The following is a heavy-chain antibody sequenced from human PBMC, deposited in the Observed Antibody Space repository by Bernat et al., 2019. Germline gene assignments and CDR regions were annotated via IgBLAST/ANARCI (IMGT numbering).Heavy chain of an antibody. CDR2: IIPILGIA. V-gene: IGHV1-69*04. Sequence: QVQLVQSGAEVKKPGSSVKVSCKASGGTFSSYAISWVRQAPGQGLEWMGRIIPILGIANYAQKFRGRVTITADKSTSTAYMERSSLRSEDTAVYYWARERVVEQTPVKNYEYGMDVWGQGTTVTVSS. CDR1: GGTFSSYA. D-gene: IGHD3-22*01. J-gene: IGHJ6*02. CDR3: ARERVVEQTPVKNYEYGMDV.